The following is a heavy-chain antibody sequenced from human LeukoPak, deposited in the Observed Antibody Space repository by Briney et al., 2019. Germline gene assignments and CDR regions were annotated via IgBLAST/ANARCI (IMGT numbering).Heavy chain of an antibody. J-gene: IGHJ4*02. CDR2: ISAYNGNT. V-gene: IGHV1-18*01. Sequence: ASVKVSCKASGYTFTSYGISWVRQAPGQGLEWMGWISAYNGNTNYAQKLQGRVTMTTDTSTSTAYMELRSLRSDDTAVYYCARVPYYHDSSGYLDYWGQGTLVTVSS. CDR3: ARVPYYHDSSGYLDY. D-gene: IGHD3-22*01. CDR1: GYTFTSYG.